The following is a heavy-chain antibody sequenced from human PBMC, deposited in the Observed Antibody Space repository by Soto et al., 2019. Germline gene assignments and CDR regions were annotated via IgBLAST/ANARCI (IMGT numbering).Heavy chain of an antibody. CDR2: ISPSSRYI. D-gene: IGHD3-9*01. Sequence: EVQLVESGGGLVKPGGSLRLSCVISGFTFSDYNMNWVRQAPGKGLEWVSSISPSSRYIYYADSVKGRFTISRDNAKKSLFLQMISLRAEDTAVYYCARDVFRYFDWPTGGMDVWGQGTTVTVSS. J-gene: IGHJ6*02. CDR3: ARDVFRYFDWPTGGMDV. V-gene: IGHV3-21*01. CDR1: GFTFSDYN.